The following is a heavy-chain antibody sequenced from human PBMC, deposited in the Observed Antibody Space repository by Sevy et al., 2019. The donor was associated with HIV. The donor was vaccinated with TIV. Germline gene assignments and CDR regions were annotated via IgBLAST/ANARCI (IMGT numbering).Heavy chain of an antibody. CDR3: ARAVTMIEVVTGWFDP. J-gene: IGHJ5*02. Sequence: SETLSLTCTVSGGSISSGGYYWSWIRQHPGEGLEWIGYIYYSGSTHYNPSLKSRATISVDTSKNQFSLKLSSVTAADTAVYYCARAVTMIEVVTGWFDPWGQGTLVTVSS. D-gene: IGHD3-22*01. V-gene: IGHV4-31*03. CDR1: GGSISSGGYY. CDR2: IYYSGST.